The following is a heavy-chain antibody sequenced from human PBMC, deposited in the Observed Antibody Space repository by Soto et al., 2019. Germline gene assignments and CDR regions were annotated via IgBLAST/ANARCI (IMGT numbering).Heavy chain of an antibody. CDR3: ARGGVTPKYWYFDL. V-gene: IGHV1-3*01. Sequence: QVQLVQSGADVKKPGASVNVSCKASGYTFTSYAMHWVRQAPGQRLEWMGWINAGNGNTKYSQKFQGRVTITRDTSASTAYMELSSLRSEDTAVYYCARGGVTPKYWYFDLWGRGTLVTVSS. J-gene: IGHJ2*01. D-gene: IGHD2-21*02. CDR2: INAGNGNT. CDR1: GYTFTSYA.